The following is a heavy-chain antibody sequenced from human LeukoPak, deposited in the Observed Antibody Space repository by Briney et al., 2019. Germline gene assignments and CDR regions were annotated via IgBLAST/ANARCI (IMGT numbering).Heavy chain of an antibody. CDR3: ARVLGYYDFWSGYSQDAFDI. CDR1: GFTFSSYW. V-gene: IGHV3-74*01. Sequence: GGSLRLSCAASGFTFSSYWMHWVRQAPGKGLVWVSRINSDGSSTSYADSVKGRFTISRDNAKNTLYLQMSSLRAEDTAVYYCARVLGYYDFWSGYSQDAFDIWGQGTMVTVSS. D-gene: IGHD3-3*01. CDR2: INSDGSST. J-gene: IGHJ3*02.